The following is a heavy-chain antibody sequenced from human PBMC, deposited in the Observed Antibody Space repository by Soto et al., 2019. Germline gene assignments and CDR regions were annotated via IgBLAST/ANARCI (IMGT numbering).Heavy chain of an antibody. CDR2: IIHIGST. D-gene: IGHD3-3*01. J-gene: IGHJ6*02. CDR1: GGSVSGYY. Sequence: SATLSLTCAVYGGSVSGYYSIWIRQPPGRWRDWIGEIIHIGSTNYNPSLKSRVTISVDTSKNQFSLKLSSVTSADTAVYYCARNEHDFWSGYYPGYYYYYYGMDVWGQGTTVT. V-gene: IGHV4-34*12. CDR3: ARNEHDFWSGYYPGYYYYYYGMDV.